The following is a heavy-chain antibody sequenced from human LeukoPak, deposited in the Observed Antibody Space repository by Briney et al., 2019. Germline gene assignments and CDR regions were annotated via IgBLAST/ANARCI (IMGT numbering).Heavy chain of an antibody. CDR3: ARGYYDSSGYHGNWFDP. J-gene: IGHJ5*02. CDR1: GGSISSYY. Sequence: NPSETLPLTCTVSGGSISSYYWSWIRQPAGKGLEWIGRIYTSGSTNYNPFLKSRVTMSVDTSKNQFSLKLSSVTAADTAVYYCARGYYDSSGYHGNWFDPWGQGTLVTVSS. D-gene: IGHD3-22*01. CDR2: IYTSGST. V-gene: IGHV4-4*07.